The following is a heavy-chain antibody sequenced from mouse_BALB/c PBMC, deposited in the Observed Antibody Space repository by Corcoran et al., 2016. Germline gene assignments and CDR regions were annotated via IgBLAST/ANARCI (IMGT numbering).Heavy chain of an antibody. CDR1: GFNIKDTY. CDR2: IDPANGNT. CDR3: ANGDWYFDV. J-gene: IGHJ1*01. Sequence: EVQLQQSGAELVKPGASVKLSCTASGFNIKDTYMHWVKQRPEQGLEWIGRIDPANGNTKDDPKFQGKATITADTSSNTAYLQLSSLTSEDTAVYYCANGDWYFDVWGAGTTVTVSS. V-gene: IGHV14-3*02.